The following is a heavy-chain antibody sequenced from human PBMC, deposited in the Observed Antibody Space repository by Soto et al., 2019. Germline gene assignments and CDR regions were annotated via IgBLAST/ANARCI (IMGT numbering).Heavy chain of an antibody. V-gene: IGHV3-21*01. CDR3: ARDLSTDYSYYYGMDI. Sequence: PGGSLRLSCAASGFTFGTYSMNWVRQAPGKGLEWVSSISSSSIYIYYPDSVKGRFTISRDNAKNSLYLQMNSLRAEDTAVYYCARDLSTDYSYYYGMDIWGQGTTVTVSS. CDR2: ISSSSIYI. CDR1: GFTFGTYS. J-gene: IGHJ6*02.